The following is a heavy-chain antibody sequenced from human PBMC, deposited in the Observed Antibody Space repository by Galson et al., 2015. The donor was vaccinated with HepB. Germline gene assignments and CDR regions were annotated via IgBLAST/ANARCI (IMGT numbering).Heavy chain of an antibody. Sequence: SVKVSCKASGGTFSSYAISWVRQAPGQGLEWMGGIIPIFGTANYAQKFQGRVTITADKSTSTAYMELSSLRSEDTAVYYCARGDVYGSSGPPYYFDYWGQGTLVTVSS. CDR1: GGTFSSYA. D-gene: IGHD6-19*01. J-gene: IGHJ4*02. V-gene: IGHV1-69*06. CDR3: ARGDVYGSSGPPYYFDY. CDR2: IIPIFGTA.